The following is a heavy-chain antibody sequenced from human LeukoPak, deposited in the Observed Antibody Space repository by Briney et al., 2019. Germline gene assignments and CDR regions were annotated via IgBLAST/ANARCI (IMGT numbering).Heavy chain of an antibody. V-gene: IGHV4-59*01. CDR2: IYYTGST. J-gene: IGHJ4*02. Sequence: KPSETLSLTCTVSGDSISSYYWSWIRQPPGKGLEWIGYIYYTGSTNYNPSLKSRVTISVDTSKNQFSLKLSSVTAADTAVYYCARERGGYSGYGEDFDYWGQGTLVTVSS. CDR1: GDSISSYY. CDR3: ARERGGYSGYGEDFDY. D-gene: IGHD5-12*01.